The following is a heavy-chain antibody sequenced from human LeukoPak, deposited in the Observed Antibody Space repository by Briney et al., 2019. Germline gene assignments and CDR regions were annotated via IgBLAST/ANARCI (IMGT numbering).Heavy chain of an antibody. D-gene: IGHD1-20*01. Sequence: GGSLRLSCAASGFTFSSYGMHWVRQAPGKGLEWVAVISYDGSNKYYADSVKGRFTISRDNSKNTLYLQMNSPRAEDTAVYYCAKDGITGTTTSSDWFDPWGQGTLVTVSS. CDR1: GFTFSSYG. V-gene: IGHV3-30*18. J-gene: IGHJ5*02. CDR3: AKDGITGTTTSSDWFDP. CDR2: ISYDGSNK.